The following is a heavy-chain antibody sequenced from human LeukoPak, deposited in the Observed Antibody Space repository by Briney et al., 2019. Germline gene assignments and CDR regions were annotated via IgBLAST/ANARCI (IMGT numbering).Heavy chain of an antibody. CDR2: TYYRSKWYN. CDR3: ARDVNYYGSGSYYNGGDYYYYYYMDV. D-gene: IGHD3-10*01. CDR1: GDSVSSNSAA. Sequence: SQRLSLTCAISGDSVSSNSAAWNWIRQSPSRGLEWLGRTYYRSKWYNDYAVSVKSRITINPDTSKNQFSLQLNSVTPEDTAVYYCARDVNYYGSGSYYNGGDYYYYYYMDVWGKGTTVTVSS. V-gene: IGHV6-1*01. J-gene: IGHJ6*03.